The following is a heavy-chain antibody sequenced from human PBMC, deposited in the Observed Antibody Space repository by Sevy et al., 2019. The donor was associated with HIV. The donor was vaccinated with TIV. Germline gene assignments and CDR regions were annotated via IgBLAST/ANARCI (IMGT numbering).Heavy chain of an antibody. V-gene: IGHV3-30*04. CDR3: ARGGTPIVGPLNV. Sequence: GGSLRLSCAASGFTFSNYAMHWVRQAPGKGLEWVAVISYDGSNKYYADSVKGRFTISRDNSKNTLYLQMNSLRAEDTGVYYCARGGTPIVGPLNVWGQGTLVTVSS. D-gene: IGHD1-26*01. CDR1: GFTFSNYA. J-gene: IGHJ4*02. CDR2: ISYDGSNK.